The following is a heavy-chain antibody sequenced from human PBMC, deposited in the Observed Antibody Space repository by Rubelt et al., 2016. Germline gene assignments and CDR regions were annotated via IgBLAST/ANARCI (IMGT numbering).Heavy chain of an antibody. V-gene: IGHV5-10-1*04. J-gene: IGHJ2*01. CDR2: IDPSDSYT. Sequence: GKGLERMGRIDPSDSYTKYSPSFKGQVNISVDKSINTAYLQWSSLKASDSAMYYCARTVAVTTTQWYFDLWGRGTLVTVSS. CDR3: ARTVAVTTTQWYFDL. D-gene: IGHD2-21*02.